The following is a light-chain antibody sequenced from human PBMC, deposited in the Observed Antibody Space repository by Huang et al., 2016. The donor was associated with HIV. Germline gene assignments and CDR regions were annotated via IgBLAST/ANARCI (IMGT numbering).Light chain of an antibody. Sequence: QLTQSPSSLSMSVGDRVIITCQASQAIANSLAWYQHKPGRAPHHLISAASTFQSGVPSSFSGGSAGTYFTLIITNLQPDDFASYYCQQLHSYPITFGQGTRLDI. V-gene: IGKV1-9*01. CDR2: AAS. CDR1: QAIANS. CDR3: QQLHSYPIT. J-gene: IGKJ5*01.